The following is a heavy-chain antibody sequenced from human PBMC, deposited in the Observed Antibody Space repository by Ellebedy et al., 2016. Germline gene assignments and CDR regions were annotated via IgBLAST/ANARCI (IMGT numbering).Heavy chain of an antibody. Sequence: SETLSLTXTVRNGSFSGYIWTWIRQPPGKGLEWIGEMSHDGGTKYNPSLKSRITISLDTSRKQFSLKLSSVTAADTGVYYCARDAELERRFDYWGQGTLVTVSS. J-gene: IGHJ4*02. CDR1: NGSFSGYI. CDR3: ARDAELERRFDY. V-gene: IGHV4-34*01. D-gene: IGHD1-1*01. CDR2: MSHDGGT.